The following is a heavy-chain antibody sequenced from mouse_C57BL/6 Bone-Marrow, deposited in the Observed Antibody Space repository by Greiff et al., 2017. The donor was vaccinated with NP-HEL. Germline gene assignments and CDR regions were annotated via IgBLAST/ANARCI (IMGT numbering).Heavy chain of an antibody. CDR1: GYTFTDHT. D-gene: IGHD3-2*02. J-gene: IGHJ3*01. CDR2: IYPRDGST. CDR3: ARSIPAQAAWFAY. Sequence: VQLQQSDAELVKPGASVKISCKASGYTFTDHTIHWMKQRPEQGLEWIGYIYPRDGSTKYNEKFKGKATLTADKSSSTAYMQLNSLTCEDSAVYFCARSIPAQAAWFAYWGQGTLVTVSA. V-gene: IGHV1-78*01.